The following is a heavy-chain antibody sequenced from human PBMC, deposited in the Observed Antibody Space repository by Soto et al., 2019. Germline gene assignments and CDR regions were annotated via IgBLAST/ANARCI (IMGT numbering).Heavy chain of an antibody. CDR1: GFTFSSYG. J-gene: IGHJ4*02. CDR2: ISYHGSNK. D-gene: IGHD5-18*01. CDR3: AKDRQLGSSLYYFDY. V-gene: IGHV3-30*18. Sequence: EYGGGVVQPGRSLRLSCAASGFTFSSYGMHWVRQAPGKGLEWVAVISYHGSNKDYADSVKGRFTISRDNSKNTLYLQMNSLRGEDTAVYYCAKDRQLGSSLYYFDYWGQGTLVTVSS.